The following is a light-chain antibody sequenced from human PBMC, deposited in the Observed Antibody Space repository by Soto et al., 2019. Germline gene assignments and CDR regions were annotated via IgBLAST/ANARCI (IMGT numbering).Light chain of an antibody. J-gene: IGLJ1*01. CDR2: EVS. Sequence: QSALTQPASVSGSPGQSITISCTGTSSDVGGYNYVSWYQQHPGKAPKLMIYEVSYRPSGVSNRFSGSKSGNTASLTISGLQAEDEADYYCSSYTSSSTFYVFGTGTKVPS. CDR3: SSYTSSSTFYV. V-gene: IGLV2-14*01. CDR1: SSDVGGYNY.